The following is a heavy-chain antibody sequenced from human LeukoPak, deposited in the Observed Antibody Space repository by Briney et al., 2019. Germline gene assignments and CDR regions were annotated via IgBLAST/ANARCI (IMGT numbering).Heavy chain of an antibody. Sequence: GGSLRLSCAASGFTFSTYGMHWVRQAPGKGLEWVAYIRYDESNKYYADSVKGRLTISRDNSKNTLYLQMNNVRAEDTAVYYCAKKAGCYDHFDYWGQGTLVTVSS. J-gene: IGHJ4*02. CDR2: IRYDESNK. V-gene: IGHV3-30*02. CDR3: AKKAGCYDHFDY. CDR1: GFTFSTYG. D-gene: IGHD5-12*01.